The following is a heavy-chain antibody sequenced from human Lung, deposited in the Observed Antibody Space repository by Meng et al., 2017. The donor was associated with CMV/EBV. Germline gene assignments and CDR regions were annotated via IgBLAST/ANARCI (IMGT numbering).Heavy chain of an antibody. Sequence: GEVVVWVSSLGKVEEHWALTRAVTGESITKHNCWAWVRKRQGKGLEWMGEIHHRGSSAYNPSIKSRVSMSIDKSKNQFSLKLNSVNAAETAVYHCLRRSGGSVWGKGTLVTVSS. J-gene: IGHJ1*01. D-gene: IGHD3-10*01. CDR3: LRRSGGSV. CDR1: GESITKHNC. V-gene: IGHV4-4*02. CDR2: IHHRGSS.